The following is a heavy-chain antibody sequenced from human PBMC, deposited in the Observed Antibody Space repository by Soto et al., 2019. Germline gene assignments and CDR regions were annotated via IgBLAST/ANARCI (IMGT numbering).Heavy chain of an antibody. V-gene: IGHV1-69*01. CDR1: GGTFSSYA. CDR2: IIPIFGTA. CDR3: ASQYCSGGSCYRYLDY. J-gene: IGHJ4*02. D-gene: IGHD2-15*01. Sequence: QVQLVQSGAEVKKPGSSVKVSCKASGGTFSSYAISWVRQAPGQGLEWMGGIIPIFGTANYAQKFQGRVTITADEPTSTAYMELSSLRSEDTAVYYCASQYCSGGSCYRYLDYWGQGTLVTVSS.